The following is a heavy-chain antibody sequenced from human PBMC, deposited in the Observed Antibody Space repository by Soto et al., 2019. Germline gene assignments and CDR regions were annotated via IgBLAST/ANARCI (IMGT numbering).Heavy chain of an antibody. CDR1: GFTFSSYA. J-gene: IGHJ4*02. V-gene: IGHV3-30-3*01. CDR3: ARGTQSGYYHY. D-gene: IGHD3-22*01. CDR2: ISYDGSNK. Sequence: GGSLRLSCAASGFTFSSYAMHWVRQAPGKGLEWVAVISYDGSNKYYADSVKGRSTISRDNSKNTLYLQMNSLRAEDTAVYYCARGTQSGYYHYWGQGTLVTVSS.